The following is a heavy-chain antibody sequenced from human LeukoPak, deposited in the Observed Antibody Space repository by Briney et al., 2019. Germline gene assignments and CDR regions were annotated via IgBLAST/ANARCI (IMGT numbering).Heavy chain of an antibody. J-gene: IGHJ6*02. Sequence: GGSLRLSCAASGFTFISYAMHWVRQAPGKGLEWVAFISYDGSNKYYPDSVKGRFTISRDNSKNTLYLQMNSLRAEDTAVYYCAKGTGSGYTYYGLDVWGQGTTVTVSS. CDR2: ISYDGSNK. CDR1: GFTFISYA. D-gene: IGHD5-12*01. V-gene: IGHV3-30*04. CDR3: AKGTGSGYTYYGLDV.